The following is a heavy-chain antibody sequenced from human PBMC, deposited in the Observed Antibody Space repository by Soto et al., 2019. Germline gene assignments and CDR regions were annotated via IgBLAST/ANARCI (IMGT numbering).Heavy chain of an antibody. CDR3: AKDRHLSFSCSGYVPHGNWFDS. CDR2: VSSGSSYI. Sequence: GGSLRLSCAASGFTFSSYSMDWVRQAPGKGLEWVSSVSSGSSYIYYADSVEGRFTISRDNAKNSLNLQMNSLRAEDTAVYYCAKDRHLSFSCSGYVPHGNWFDSWGQGTPVIVSS. V-gene: IGHV3-21*01. CDR1: GFTFSSYS. D-gene: IGHD6-13*01. J-gene: IGHJ5*01.